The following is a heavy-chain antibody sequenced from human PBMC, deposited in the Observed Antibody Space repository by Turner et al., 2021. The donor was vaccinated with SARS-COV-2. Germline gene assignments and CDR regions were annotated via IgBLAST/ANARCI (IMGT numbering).Heavy chain of an antibody. CDR3: ARDLVAYGMDV. CDR2: IYSGGST. V-gene: IGHV3-53*04. Sequence: EVQLVESGGGLVQPGGSLRLSCAASGFTVSSNYMSWVSQAPGKGLKWVSVIYSGGSTYYADSVKTRFTISRHNSKNTLYLQMSSLRAEVTAVYYCARDLVAYGMDVWGQGTTVTVSS. J-gene: IGHJ6*02. D-gene: IGHD2-15*01. CDR1: GFTVSSNY.